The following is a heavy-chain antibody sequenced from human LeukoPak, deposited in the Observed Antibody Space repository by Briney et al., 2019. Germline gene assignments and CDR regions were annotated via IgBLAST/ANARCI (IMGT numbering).Heavy chain of an antibody. CDR1: GFTLSTYY. D-gene: IGHD5-24*01. Sequence: GGSLRLSCAASGFTLSTYYMNWVRQAPGKGLEWVSIIYSGGTTYYADSVKGRFTISRDTSKNTLSLQMNSLRAEDTAVYFCARVGDHFHWNLDLWGRGTLITVSS. V-gene: IGHV3-53*01. J-gene: IGHJ2*01. CDR2: IYSGGTT. CDR3: ARVGDHFHWNLDL.